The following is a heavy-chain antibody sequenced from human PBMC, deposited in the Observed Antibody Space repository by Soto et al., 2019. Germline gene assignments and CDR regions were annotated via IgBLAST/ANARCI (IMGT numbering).Heavy chain of an antibody. D-gene: IGHD3-16*01. CDR2: ITGSGGST. CDR1: GLTFRSYA. Sequence: EVHLLESGGGLVQPGGSLRLSCAASGLTFRSYAMSWVRQAPGKGLEWVTAITGSGGSTWYADSVKGRFTISRDNSKNTLDLQMNSLRAEDTAFYYCAKDPFAGTVTGLRDQHWGQGTLVTVSS. J-gene: IGHJ1*01. V-gene: IGHV3-23*01. CDR3: AKDPFAGTVTGLRDQH.